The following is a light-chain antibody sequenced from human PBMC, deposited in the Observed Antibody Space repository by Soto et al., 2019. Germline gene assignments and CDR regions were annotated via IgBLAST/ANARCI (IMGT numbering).Light chain of an antibody. Sequence: EIVMTQSPDTLSAPPGERATLSCRASQNVGSNLAWYHQKPGQAPRLLIYDASNRATGIPARFSGSGSGTDFTLTISSLQPEDFATYYCQQLNSYPRTFGGGTKVDIK. CDR1: QNVGSN. J-gene: IGKJ4*01. V-gene: IGKV3D-15*01. CDR2: DAS. CDR3: QQLNSYPRT.